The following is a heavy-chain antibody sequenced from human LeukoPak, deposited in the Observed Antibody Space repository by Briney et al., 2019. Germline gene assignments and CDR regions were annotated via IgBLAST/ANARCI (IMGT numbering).Heavy chain of an antibody. CDR2: INPNSGGT. V-gene: IGHV1-2*02. J-gene: IGHJ4*02. CDR3: ARVVLRLGELSYDF. D-gene: IGHD3-16*02. Sequence: ASVKVSCKASGNTFTGYYMHWVRQAPGQGLEWMGWINPNSGGTNYAQRFQGRVTMTRDTSISTAYMELSRLRSDDTAVYYCARVVLRLGELSYDFWGQGTLVTVSS. CDR1: GNTFTGYY.